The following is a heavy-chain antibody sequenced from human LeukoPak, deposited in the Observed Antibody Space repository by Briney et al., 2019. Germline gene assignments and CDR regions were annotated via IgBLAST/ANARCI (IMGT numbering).Heavy chain of an antibody. D-gene: IGHD5-12*01. CDR3: ARQITDQSSGYDSIDY. CDR2: IYPGDSDT. Sequence: GESLKISCKAPGHGLTTYWIGWVRQMPGKGLEWMGIIYPGDSDTRYSPSFEGQVTISADKTITTAYLQWSSLKASDTAMYYCARQITDQSSGYDSIDYWGQGTLVTVSS. J-gene: IGHJ4*02. V-gene: IGHV5-51*01. CDR1: GHGLTTYW.